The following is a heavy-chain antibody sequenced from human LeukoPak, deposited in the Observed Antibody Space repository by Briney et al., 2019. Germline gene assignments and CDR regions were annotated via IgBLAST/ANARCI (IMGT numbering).Heavy chain of an antibody. V-gene: IGHV4-39*07. CDR2: IYYSGST. CDR1: GGSISSSSYY. Sequence: SETLSLTCTVSGGSISSSSYYWGWIRQPPGKGLEWIGSIYYSGSTYYNPSLKSRVTISVDTSKNQFSLKLSSVTAADTAVYYCASIPWHSMVGDYYYMDVWGKGTTVTVSS. CDR3: ASIPWHSMVGDYYYMDV. D-gene: IGHD3-10*01. J-gene: IGHJ6*03.